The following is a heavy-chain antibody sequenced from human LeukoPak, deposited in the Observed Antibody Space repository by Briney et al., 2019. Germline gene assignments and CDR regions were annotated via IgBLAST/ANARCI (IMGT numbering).Heavy chain of an antibody. J-gene: IGHJ4*02. Sequence: PGRSLRLSCVASGFSLRGYAMHWVRQAPGKGGLEWVTMISYDGRDQYYADSVKGRFTISRDDSKNTSFLQMNSLRVEDTAMYHCARIGLGVSFGSGFDYWGQGTLVTVTS. CDR3: ARIGLGVSFGSGFDY. CDR2: ISYDGRDQ. D-gene: IGHD3-10*01. V-gene: IGHV3-30-3*01. CDR1: GFSLRGYA.